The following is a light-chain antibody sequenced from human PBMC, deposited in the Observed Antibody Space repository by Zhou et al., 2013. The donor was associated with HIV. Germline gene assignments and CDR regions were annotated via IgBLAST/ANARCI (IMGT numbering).Light chain of an antibody. CDR2: RS. CDR1: TSDVDNYNL. V-gene: IGLV2-14*02. Sequence: QSALTQPASVSGSLGQSITISCTGATSDVDNYNLISWYQQHPGKPPKTHAFCRSIKRPSGVSDRFSGSKSGNTASLTISDLQPEDEADYYCSSYTSSSTLVFGTGTKVTVL. CDR3: SSYTSSSTLV. J-gene: IGLJ1*01.